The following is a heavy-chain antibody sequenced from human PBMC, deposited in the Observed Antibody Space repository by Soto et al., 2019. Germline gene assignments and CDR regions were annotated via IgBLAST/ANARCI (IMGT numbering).Heavy chain of an antibody. CDR1: GGTFSSYA. D-gene: IGHD3-22*01. J-gene: IGHJ5*02. CDR3: ARDPQRSSGYYNGRPRWFDP. Sequence: QVQLVQSGAEVKKPGSSVKVSCKAYGGTFSSYAISWVRQAPGQGLEWMGGIIPIFGTANYAQKFQGRVTITAAESTSTAYMELSRRRSEDTAVYYCARDPQRSSGYYNGRPRWFDPWGKGTLVTVSS. CDR2: IIPIFGTA. V-gene: IGHV1-69*01.